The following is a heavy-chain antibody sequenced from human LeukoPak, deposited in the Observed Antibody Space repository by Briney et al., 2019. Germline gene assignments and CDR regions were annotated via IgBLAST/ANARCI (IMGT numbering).Heavy chain of an antibody. Sequence: GGSLRLSCAASGFTFSSYSMNWVRQAPGKGLEWVAVISYDGSNKYYADSVKGRFTISRDNSKNTLYLQMNSLRAEDTAVYYCARDDGSYLDYWGQGTLVTVSS. CDR3: ARDDGSYLDY. CDR2: ISYDGSNK. J-gene: IGHJ4*02. CDR1: GFTFSSYS. V-gene: IGHV3-30*03. D-gene: IGHD1-26*01.